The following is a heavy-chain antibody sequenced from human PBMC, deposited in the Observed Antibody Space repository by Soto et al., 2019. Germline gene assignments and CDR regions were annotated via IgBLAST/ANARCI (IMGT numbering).Heavy chain of an antibody. Sequence: ASVKVSCKASGYTFTSYAMHWVRQAPGKRLEWMGWINAGNGNTKYSQKFQGRVTITRDTSASTAYMELSSLRSEDTAVYYCARESGRVVTAPFDPWGQGTLVTVSS. D-gene: IGHD2-21*02. CDR1: GYTFTSYA. CDR3: ARESGRVVTAPFDP. J-gene: IGHJ5*02. CDR2: INAGNGNT. V-gene: IGHV1-3*01.